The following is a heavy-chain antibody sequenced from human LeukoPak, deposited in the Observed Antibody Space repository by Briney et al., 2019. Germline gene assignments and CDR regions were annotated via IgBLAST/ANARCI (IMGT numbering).Heavy chain of an antibody. V-gene: IGHV1-2*02. D-gene: IGHD5-24*01. CDR2: INPNTGAT. CDR1: GYTFIGNY. CDR3: AREEMDSNSLDH. Sequence: GASVKVSCKASGYTFIGNYIHWVRQAPGQGLEWMGWINPNTGATNYAQMFQGRVTMTRDTSIGIGYMDLTRLTSDDSAVYYCAREEMDSNSLDHWGQGTLVTVSS. J-gene: IGHJ4*02.